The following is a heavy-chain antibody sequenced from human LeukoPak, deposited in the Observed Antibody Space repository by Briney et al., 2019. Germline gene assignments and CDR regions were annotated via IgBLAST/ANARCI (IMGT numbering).Heavy chain of an antibody. V-gene: IGHV4-39*01. CDR2: IYYSGST. CDR3: ARGKNYYGSGSYYNAKPRPLNWFDP. CDR1: GGSISSSSYF. J-gene: IGHJ5*02. D-gene: IGHD3-10*01. Sequence: SETLSLTCTVSGGSISSSSYFWGWIRQPPGKGLEWIGSIYYSGSTYYNPSLKSRVTISVDTSKNQFSLKLSSVTAADTAVYYCARGKNYYGSGSYYNAKPRPLNWFDPWGQGTLVTVSS.